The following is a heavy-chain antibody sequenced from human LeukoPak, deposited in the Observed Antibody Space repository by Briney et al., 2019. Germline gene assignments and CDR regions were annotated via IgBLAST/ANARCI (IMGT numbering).Heavy chain of an antibody. CDR2: IYYSGST. D-gene: IGHD6-19*01. V-gene: IGHV4-59*12. CDR3: ARASGSAPDWLDP. Sequence: SETLSLTCTVSGGSISSYYWSWIRQPPGKGLEWIGSIYYSGSTYYNPSLKSRVTISVDTSKNQFSLKVSSVTAADTAVYYCARASGSAPDWLDPWGQGTLVTVSS. J-gene: IGHJ5*02. CDR1: GGSISSYY.